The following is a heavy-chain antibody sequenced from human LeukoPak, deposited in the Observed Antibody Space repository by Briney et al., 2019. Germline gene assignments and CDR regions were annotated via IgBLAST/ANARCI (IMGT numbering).Heavy chain of an antibody. CDR1: GYTFTSYG. J-gene: IGHJ3*02. CDR2: ISAYNGIT. V-gene: IGHV1-18*01. D-gene: IGHD3-3*01. CDR3: ARDNNLRFLEWLPGAFDI. Sequence: ASVKVSCKASGYTFTSYGISWVRQAPGQGLEWMGWISAYNGITNYAQKLQGRVTMTTDTSTSTAYMELRSLRSDDTAVYYCARDNNLRFLEWLPGAFDIWGQGTMVTVSS.